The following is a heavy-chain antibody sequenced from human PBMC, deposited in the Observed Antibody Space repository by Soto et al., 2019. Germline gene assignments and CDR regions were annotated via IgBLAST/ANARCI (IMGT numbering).Heavy chain of an antibody. J-gene: IGHJ5*02. CDR3: ARTKLAAAGTEEGWFDP. V-gene: IGHV4-30-4*01. CDR1: GGSISSGDYY. Sequence: SETLSLTCTVFGGSISSGDYYWSWIRQPPGKGLEWIGYIYYSGSTYYNPSLKSRVTISVDTSKNQFSLKLSSVTAADTAVYYCARTKLAAAGTEEGWFDPWGQGTLVTVSS. CDR2: IYYSGST. D-gene: IGHD6-13*01.